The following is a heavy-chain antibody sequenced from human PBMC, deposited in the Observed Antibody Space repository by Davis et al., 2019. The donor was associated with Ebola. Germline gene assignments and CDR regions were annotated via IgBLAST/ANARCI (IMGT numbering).Heavy chain of an antibody. CDR3: ARSKSYSGSYYYYYYYGMDV. CDR1: GFTFSSYS. CDR2: ISSSSSTI. D-gene: IGHD1-26*01. V-gene: IGHV3-48*02. J-gene: IGHJ6*04. Sequence: GGSLRLSCAASGFTFSSYSMNWVRQAPGKGLEWVSYISSSSSTIYYADSVKGRFTISRDNAKNSLYLQMNSLRDEDTAVYYCARSKSYSGSYYYYYYYGMDVWGKGTTVTVSS.